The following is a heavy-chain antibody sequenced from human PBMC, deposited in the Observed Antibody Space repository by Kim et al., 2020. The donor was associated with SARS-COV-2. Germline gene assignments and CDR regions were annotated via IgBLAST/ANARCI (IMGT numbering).Heavy chain of an antibody. V-gene: IGHV5-10-1*01. J-gene: IGHJ4*02. Sequence: GESLKISCKTSGYSFTTYWISWVRQMPGKGLEWMGRIDPSDFYTNYSPSFQGHVTISADRSLTTAYLQWSSLKASDTAMYHCATGYGDYSNWGPGTLVTVSS. CDR3: ATGYGDYSN. CDR1: GYSFTTYW. D-gene: IGHD4-17*01. CDR2: IDPSDFYT.